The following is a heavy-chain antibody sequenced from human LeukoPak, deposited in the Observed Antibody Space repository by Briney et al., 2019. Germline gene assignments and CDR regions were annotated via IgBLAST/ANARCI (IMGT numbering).Heavy chain of an antibody. V-gene: IGHV3-23*01. D-gene: IGHD3-10*01. J-gene: IGHJ3*02. Sequence: PGGSLRLSCAAFGFTFKLYTMNWVRQAPGQGLEWVSSINFSGDNRGDNTYYADSVRGRFSISRDNSQNTLYLQMNSLRAEDTAVYYCANGLGRLWAFDIWGQGTMVTVSS. CDR3: ANGLGRLWAFDI. CDR1: GFTFKLYT. CDR2: INFSGDNRGDNT.